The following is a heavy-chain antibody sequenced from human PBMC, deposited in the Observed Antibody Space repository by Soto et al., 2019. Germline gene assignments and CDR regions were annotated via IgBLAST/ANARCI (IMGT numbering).Heavy chain of an antibody. V-gene: IGHV3-48*03. CDR2: ISASGDTV. J-gene: IGHJ6*02. Sequence: EDRRVESGGRVLQPGGSLRLSCGTYGHPSMGVEMNWVRQAPGKGLEWVSYISASGDTVYYADSVKGRFTISRDNAKNTLYFAMKSLRAEDSDVYYCADFSVTSGVDVLGPGTTVTVSS. CDR1: GHPSMGVE. CDR3: ADFSVTSGVDV. D-gene: IGHD3-3*01.